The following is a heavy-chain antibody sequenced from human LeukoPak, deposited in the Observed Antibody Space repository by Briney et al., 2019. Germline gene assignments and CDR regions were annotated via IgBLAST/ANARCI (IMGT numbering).Heavy chain of an antibody. CDR2: IKQDGSEK. Sequence: QPGGSLRLSCAASGFTFISYWMSWVRQAPGKGLEWVANIKQDGSEKYYVDSVKGRFTISRDDAKNSLYLQMNSLRAEDTAVYYCARDEGSGSYYARAHAVADYWGQGTLVTVSS. V-gene: IGHV3-7*01. CDR1: GFTFISYW. CDR3: ARDEGSGSYYARAHAVADY. J-gene: IGHJ4*02. D-gene: IGHD3-10*01.